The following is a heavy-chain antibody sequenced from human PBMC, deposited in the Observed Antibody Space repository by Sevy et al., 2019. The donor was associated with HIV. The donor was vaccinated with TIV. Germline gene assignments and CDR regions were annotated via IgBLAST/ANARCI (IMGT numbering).Heavy chain of an antibody. D-gene: IGHD3-16*02. CDR3: ARGRYDKYVWGSYRPTYFDY. CDR1: GGSFSGYC. Sequence: SETLSLTCAVYGGSFSGYCWTFFRQPPGKGLEWIGEITHSENTNSNPSLKSRVTISVDTSKNQFSLKLTSVTAADTAVYFCARGRYDKYVWGSYRPTYFDYWGQGSLVTVSS. CDR2: ITHSENT. J-gene: IGHJ4*02. V-gene: IGHV4-34*01.